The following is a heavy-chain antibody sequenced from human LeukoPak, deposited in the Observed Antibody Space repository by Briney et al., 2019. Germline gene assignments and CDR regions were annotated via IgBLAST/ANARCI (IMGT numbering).Heavy chain of an antibody. CDR1: GGTFSSYA. CDR3: ARDCVEMATAPSAFDI. J-gene: IGHJ3*02. V-gene: IGHV1-69*01. D-gene: IGHD5-24*01. Sequence: SVKVSCKASGGTFSSYAISWVRQAPGQGLEWMGVIIPIFGTANYAQKFQGRVTITADESTSTAYMELSSLRSEDTAVYYCARDCVEMATAPSAFDIWGQGTVVTVSS. CDR2: IIPIFGTA.